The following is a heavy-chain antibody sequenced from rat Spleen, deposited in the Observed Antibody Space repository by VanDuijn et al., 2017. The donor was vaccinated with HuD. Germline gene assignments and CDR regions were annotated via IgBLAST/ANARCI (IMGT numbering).Heavy chain of an antibody. CDR1: GFTFSSFA. J-gene: IGHJ4*01. Sequence: EVQLVESGGGLVQPGRSLKLSCAASGFTFSSFAMAWVRQAPKKGLEWVASISYDGVGNTYYRDSVKGRFTISRDIANSTLYLQVDSLKSEDTATYYCARHGRGKTTYYYVMDAWGQGASVTVSS. V-gene: IGHV5-7*01. CDR3: ARHGRGKTTYYYVMDA. CDR2: ISYDGVGNT. D-gene: IGHD4-5*01.